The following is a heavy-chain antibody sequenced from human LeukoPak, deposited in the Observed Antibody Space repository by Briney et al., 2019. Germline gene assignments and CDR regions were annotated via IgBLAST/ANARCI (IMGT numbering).Heavy chain of an antibody. CDR3: AKDALYCSSTSCYGGYFDY. Sequence: PGGSLRLSCAASGFTFSSYAMSWVRQAPGKGLEWVSAISGSGGSTYYADSVKGRFTISRDNSKNTLYLQMNSLRAEGTAVYYCAKDALYCSSTSCYGGYFDYWGQGTLVTVSS. V-gene: IGHV3-23*01. CDR1: GFTFSSYA. CDR2: ISGSGGST. D-gene: IGHD2-2*01. J-gene: IGHJ4*02.